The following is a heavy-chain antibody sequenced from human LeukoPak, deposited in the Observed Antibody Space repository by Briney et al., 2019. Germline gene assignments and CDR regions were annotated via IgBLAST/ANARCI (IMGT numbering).Heavy chain of an antibody. CDR3: ARLVMAAAYDAFDI. D-gene: IGHD6-13*01. Sequence: LGESLKISCKGSGYSFTGYWIGWVRQMPGKGLEWMGIIYPGDSDTRYSPSFQGQVTISADKSISTAYLQWSSLKASDTAMYYCARLVMAAAYDAFDIWGQGTVVTVSS. J-gene: IGHJ3*02. CDR1: GYSFTGYW. V-gene: IGHV5-51*01. CDR2: IYPGDSDT.